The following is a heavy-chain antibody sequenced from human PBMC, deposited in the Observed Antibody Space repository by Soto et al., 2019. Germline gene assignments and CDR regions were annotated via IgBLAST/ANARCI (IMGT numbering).Heavy chain of an antibody. V-gene: IGHV1-18*04. CDR3: AGGGYCSGGSCYDAFDI. J-gene: IGHJ3*02. CDR1: GYTFTSYG. CDR2: ISAYNGNT. D-gene: IGHD2-15*01. Sequence: ASVKVSCKASGYTFTSYGISWVRQAPGQGLEWMGWISAYNGNTNYAQKLQGRVTMTTDTSTSTAYMELRSLRSDDTAVYYCAGGGYCSGGSCYDAFDIWGQGTMVTVSS.